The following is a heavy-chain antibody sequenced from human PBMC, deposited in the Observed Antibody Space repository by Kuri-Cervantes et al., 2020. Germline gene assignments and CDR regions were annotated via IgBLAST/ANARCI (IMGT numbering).Heavy chain of an antibody. V-gene: IGHV4-34*01. Sequence: GSLRLSCAVYGGSFSGYYWSWIRQPPGKGLEWIGEINHSGSTNYNPSLKSRVTISVDTSKNQFSLKLRSATAADTAVYYCARDNFWSGPDYWGQGTLVTVSS. CDR1: GGSFSGYY. J-gene: IGHJ4*02. D-gene: IGHD3-3*01. CDR2: INHSGST. CDR3: ARDNFWSGPDY.